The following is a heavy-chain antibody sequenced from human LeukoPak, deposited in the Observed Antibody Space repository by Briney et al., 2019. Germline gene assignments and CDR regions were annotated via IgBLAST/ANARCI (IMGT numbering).Heavy chain of an antibody. CDR3: HGERYGMDV. CDR1: GGTFSSYA. V-gene: IGHV1-69*05. D-gene: IGHD2-21*01. CDR2: IIPIFGTA. J-gene: IGHJ6*02. Sequence: ASVKVSCKASGGTFSSYAISWVRQAPGQGLEWMGGIIPIFGTANYAQKFQGRVTMTRDTSTSTVYMELSSLRSEDTAVYYCHGERYGMDVWGQGTTVTVSS.